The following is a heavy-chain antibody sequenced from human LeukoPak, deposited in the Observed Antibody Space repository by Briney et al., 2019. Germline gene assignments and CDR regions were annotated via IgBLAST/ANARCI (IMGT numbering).Heavy chain of an antibody. V-gene: IGHV4-59*01. J-gene: IGHJ4*02. CDR2: VDYSGST. Sequence: PSETLSLTCAVYGGSFSGYYWSWVRQPPGKGLEWIGYVDYSGSTSYIPSLKSRVTISVDTSKNQFSLKVRSVTAADTAVYYCVRDGGANVNFDYWGQGTLVTVSS. CDR3: VRDGGANVNFDY. D-gene: IGHD4/OR15-4a*01. CDR1: GGSFSGYY.